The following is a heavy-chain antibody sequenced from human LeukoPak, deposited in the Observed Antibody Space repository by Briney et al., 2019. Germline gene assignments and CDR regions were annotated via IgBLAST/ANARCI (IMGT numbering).Heavy chain of an antibody. Sequence: GESLKISCKGSGYRFSSYWIGWVRQMPGKGLEWMGIIYPGDSETRYSPSFQGQVTISADKSISTAYLQWSSLKAADTAMYYCVRALGYCSSGSCYYYDYWGQGTLVTVSS. V-gene: IGHV5-51*01. CDR2: IYPGDSET. CDR1: GYRFSSYW. D-gene: IGHD2-15*01. J-gene: IGHJ4*02. CDR3: VRALGYCSSGSCYYYDY.